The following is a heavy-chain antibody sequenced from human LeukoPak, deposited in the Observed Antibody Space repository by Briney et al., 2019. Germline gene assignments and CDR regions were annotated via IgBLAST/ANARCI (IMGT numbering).Heavy chain of an antibody. V-gene: IGHV1-46*01. J-gene: IGHJ4*02. D-gene: IGHD3-10*01. CDR3: ARSTPPGDY. CDR1: GYTFTTFY. CDR2: INPGGGST. Sequence: GASVKVSCKASGYTFTTFYMEWVRQAPGQGLEWMGIINPGGGSTTYAQKFQGRITMTRDTSTSTVYMELSSLRSEDTAVYYCARSTPPGDYWGQGTLVTVSS.